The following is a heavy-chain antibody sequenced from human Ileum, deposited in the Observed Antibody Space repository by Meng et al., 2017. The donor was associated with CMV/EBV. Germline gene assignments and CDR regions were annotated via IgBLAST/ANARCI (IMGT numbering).Heavy chain of an antibody. CDR1: ENIFSKIG. J-gene: IGHJ4*02. CDR3: ARGANGNYLYYFDY. D-gene: IGHD3-10*01. Sequence: QVTLVQSGAEVKKPGASVKVSCKAAENIFSKIGIHWVRQAPGQRLEWMGSINGGNGDTKYLQKFQGRVTITRDTSASTAYMELSSLRSEDTAVYYCARGANGNYLYYFDYWGQGTLVTVSS. V-gene: IGHV1-3*01. CDR2: INGGNGDT.